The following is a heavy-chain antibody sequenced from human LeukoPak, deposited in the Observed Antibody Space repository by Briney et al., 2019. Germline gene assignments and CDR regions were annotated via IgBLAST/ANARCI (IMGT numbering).Heavy chain of an antibody. D-gene: IGHD6-13*01. CDR3: ARCVGGGSSWYNF. CDR2: ISFDGSNK. Sequence: PGGSLRLSCVASGFTFSNFAMHWVRQAPGKGLEWVTLISFDGSNKYYADSVKGRFTVSRDNSKNTLYLQMNSLRAEDTAVYYCARCVGGGSSWYNFWGQGSLVTVSS. CDR1: GFTFSNFA. J-gene: IGHJ4*02. V-gene: IGHV3-30-3*01.